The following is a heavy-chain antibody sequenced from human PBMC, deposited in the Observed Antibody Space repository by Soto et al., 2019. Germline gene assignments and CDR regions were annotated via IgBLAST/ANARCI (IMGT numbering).Heavy chain of an antibody. CDR3: ARENGVVGGDCYRGMDV. CDR1: GYTFKSHY. D-gene: IGHD2-21*02. CDR2: TNPGTGRT. Sequence: QVQLVQSGAEVRKPGASVKVSCKASGYTFKSHYIHWLRQAPGQGLEWLGVTNPGTGRTTYAQSFQGRVIMVRDTSTSTVNMDLSSLRSEDTAVYYCARENGVVGGDCYRGMDVWGHATTVTGSS. J-gene: IGHJ6*02. V-gene: IGHV1-46*02.